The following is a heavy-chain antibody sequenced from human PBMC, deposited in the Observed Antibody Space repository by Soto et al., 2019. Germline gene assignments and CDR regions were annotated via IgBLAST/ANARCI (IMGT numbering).Heavy chain of an antibody. D-gene: IGHD3-3*01. CDR3: ARDKSYYDPLYPPYYYGMDV. CDR2: INAGNGNT. V-gene: IGHV1-3*01. CDR1: GYTFTSYA. J-gene: IGHJ6*02. Sequence: ASVKVSCKASGYTFTSYAMHWVRQAPGQRLEWMGWINAGNGNTKYSQKFQGRVTITRDTSASTAYMELSSLRSEDTAVYYCARDKSYYDPLYPPYYYGMDVWGQGPTVTVSS.